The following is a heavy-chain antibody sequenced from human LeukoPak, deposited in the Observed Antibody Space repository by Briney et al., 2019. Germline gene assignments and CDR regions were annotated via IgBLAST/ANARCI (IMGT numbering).Heavy chain of an antibody. J-gene: IGHJ4*02. CDR2: IKEDGSDK. Sequence: PGGSLRLSCAASGFTFHTYWMTWVRQAPGKGLEWVANIKEDGSDKYYADSVRGRLAISRDNAKNSLYLQMNTLTVADTAIYYCARDHVSGYYAYWGQGTLVTVSS. CDR1: GFTFHTYW. V-gene: IGHV3-7*01. CDR3: ARDHVSGYYAY. D-gene: IGHD5/OR15-5a*01.